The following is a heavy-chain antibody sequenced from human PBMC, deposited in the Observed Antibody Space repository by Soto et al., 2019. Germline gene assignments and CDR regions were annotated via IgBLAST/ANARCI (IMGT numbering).Heavy chain of an antibody. Sequence: VQLVDSGGGLIQPGGSLRLSCAASGFTVRSSHMGWVRQTPRKGLEWVAVIYSGGDVNYAVSVKGGFTISRDNYTNTIYLQMSNLRAEHTARYHCAKLGRYGSENYMFRYNWFDPWGQGTLVTVSS. CDR1: GFTVRSSH. CDR2: IYSGGDV. V-gene: IGHV3-53*01. CDR3: AKLGRYGSENYMFRYNWFDP. J-gene: IGHJ5*02. D-gene: IGHD3-10*01.